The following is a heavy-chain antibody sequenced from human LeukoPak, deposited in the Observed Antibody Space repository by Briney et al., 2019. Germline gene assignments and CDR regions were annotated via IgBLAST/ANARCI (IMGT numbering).Heavy chain of an antibody. CDR1: GYTFTTYA. J-gene: IGHJ4*02. CDR2: INGNSGGT. CDR3: ARENIEQWPAFDY. D-gene: IGHD1/OR15-1a*01. V-gene: IGHV1-2*02. Sequence: ASVKVSCKASGYTFTTYAINWVRQAPGQGPEWMGWINGNSGGTKYAQKFEGRVTMTSDTSTSTVQMDLGTLRSDDTAVYYCARENIEQWPAFDYWGQGTPVTVSS.